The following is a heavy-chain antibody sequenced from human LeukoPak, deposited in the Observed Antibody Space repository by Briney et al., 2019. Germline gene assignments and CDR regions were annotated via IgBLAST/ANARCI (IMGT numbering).Heavy chain of an antibody. J-gene: IGHJ4*02. Sequence: PGGSLRLSCAASGFTSSNHAMIWVRQAPGKGLEWVSSMSPGDGATYYADSVRGRFLLSRDSSQNIVYLQMNDLRVEDTALYYCARDQVALPGIPLDYWGQGTLVAVSS. D-gene: IGHD2-21*01. V-gene: IGHV3-23*01. CDR1: GFTSSNHA. CDR3: ARDQVALPGIPLDY. CDR2: MSPGDGAT.